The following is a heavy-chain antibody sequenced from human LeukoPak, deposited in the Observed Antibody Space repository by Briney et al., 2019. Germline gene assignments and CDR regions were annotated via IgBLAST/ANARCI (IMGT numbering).Heavy chain of an antibody. Sequence: ASVKVSCKASGYTFTSYYMHWVRQATGQGLEWMGWMNPNSGNTGYAQKFQGRVTITRNTSISTAYMELSSLRSEDTAVYYCARGPSSYYGSGSYYIWTYYYYYYYMDVWGKGTTVTVSS. CDR2: MNPNSGNT. J-gene: IGHJ6*03. D-gene: IGHD3-10*01. CDR3: ARGPSSYYGSGSYYIWTYYYYYYYMDV. V-gene: IGHV1-8*03. CDR1: GYTFTSYY.